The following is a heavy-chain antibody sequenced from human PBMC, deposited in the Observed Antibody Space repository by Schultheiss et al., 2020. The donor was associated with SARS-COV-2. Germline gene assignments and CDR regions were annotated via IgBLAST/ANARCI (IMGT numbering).Heavy chain of an antibody. J-gene: IGHJ6*02. Sequence: SETLSLTCTVSGGSVNSGSYYWGWMRQPPGKGLEWIGSIYYSGSTYYNPSLKSRVTISVDTSKNQFSLKLSSVTAADTAVYYCARELPRNGMDVWGQGTTVTVSS. CDR3: ARELPRNGMDV. CDR1: GGSVNSGSYY. CDR2: IYYSGST. V-gene: IGHV4-39*02.